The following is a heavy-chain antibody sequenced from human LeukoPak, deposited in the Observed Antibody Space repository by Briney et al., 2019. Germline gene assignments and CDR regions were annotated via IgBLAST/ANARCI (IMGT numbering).Heavy chain of an antibody. J-gene: IGHJ4*02. Sequence: GGSLRLSCAASGFTFSSYAMSWVRQAPGKGLEWVSAISGSDGSTYSADSVKGRFTISRDNSENTLYLQMNSLRADDSAVYYCAKSPTLVTTAIHFGYWGQGTLVTVSS. CDR1: GFTFSSYA. CDR3: AKSPTLVTTAIHFGY. CDR2: ISGSDGST. D-gene: IGHD4-17*01. V-gene: IGHV3-23*01.